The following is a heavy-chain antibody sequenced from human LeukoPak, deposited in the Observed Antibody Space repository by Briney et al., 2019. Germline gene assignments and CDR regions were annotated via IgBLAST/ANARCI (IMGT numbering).Heavy chain of an antibody. CDR2: IYSGGST. Sequence: GGSLRLSCEASGFMFSNYGMHWVRQAPGKGLEWVSVIYSGGSTYYADSVKGRFTISRDNSKNTLYLQMNSLRAEDTAVYYCARLVITSLSDHLDYWGQGTLVTVSS. D-gene: IGHD3-22*01. J-gene: IGHJ4*02. CDR3: ARLVITSLSDHLDY. CDR1: GFMFSNYG. V-gene: IGHV3-53*01.